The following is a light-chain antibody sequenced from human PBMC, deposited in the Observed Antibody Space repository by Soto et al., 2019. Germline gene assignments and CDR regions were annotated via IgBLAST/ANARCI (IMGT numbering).Light chain of an antibody. J-gene: IGLJ1*01. V-gene: IGLV2-14*01. Sequence: QSALTQPASVSGSPGQSITISCTGTSSDVGGYNYVYWYQQHPGKAPKLIIYEVSNRPSGVSNRFSGSKSGNTASLTISVLQAEDEADYYCNSYTSKSTGVFGTGTKLTVL. CDR1: SSDVGGYNY. CDR2: EVS. CDR3: NSYTSKSTGV.